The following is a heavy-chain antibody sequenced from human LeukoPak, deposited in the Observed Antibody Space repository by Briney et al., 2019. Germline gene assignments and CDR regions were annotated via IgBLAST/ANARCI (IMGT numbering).Heavy chain of an antibody. CDR2: ISGSGITT. J-gene: IGHJ6*02. Sequence: GGSLRLSCAASGFTFSNYAMSWVRQAPEKGLEWVSGISGSGITTYYADSVKGRFTISRDNSKNTLYLQMNSLRADDTAIYYCAKAIYYYYYGMDVWGQGTTVTVSS. V-gene: IGHV3-23*01. CDR3: AKAIYYYYYGMDV. CDR1: GFTFSNYA.